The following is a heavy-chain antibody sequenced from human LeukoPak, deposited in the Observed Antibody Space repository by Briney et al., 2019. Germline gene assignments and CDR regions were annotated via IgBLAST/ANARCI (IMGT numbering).Heavy chain of an antibody. Sequence: ASVKVSCKASGYTFTSYYMHWVRQAPGQGLEWMGIINPSGGSTSYAQKFQGRVTMTRDMSTSTVYMELSSLRSEDTAVYYCARDLKYCSSTSCFGMSGAFDPWGQGTLVTVSS. D-gene: IGHD2-2*01. CDR2: INPSGGST. V-gene: IGHV1-46*01. CDR1: GYTFTSYY. J-gene: IGHJ5*02. CDR3: ARDLKYCSSTSCFGMSGAFDP.